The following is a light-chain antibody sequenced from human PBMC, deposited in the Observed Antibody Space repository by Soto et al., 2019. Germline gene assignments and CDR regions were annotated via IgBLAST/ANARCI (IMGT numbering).Light chain of an antibody. CDR3: QQYGSSPRWT. Sequence: RPSAATRRVSPCGRPTPSCGSSQSISDTLAWYQQKPGQAPRLLIYGASTRAPGFPARFSGSGSGTDFSLTISRLEPEDFAVYYCQQYGSSPRWTFGQGTKVDIK. J-gene: IGKJ1*01. V-gene: IGKV3-20*01. CDR2: GAS. CDR1: QSISDT.